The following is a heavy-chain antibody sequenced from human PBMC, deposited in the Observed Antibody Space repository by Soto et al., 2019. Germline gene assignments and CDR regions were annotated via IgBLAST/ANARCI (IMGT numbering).Heavy chain of an antibody. CDR1: GGTFSSYA. CDR2: IIPIFGTA. Sequence: QVPLVQSGAEVKKPGSSVKVSCKASGGTFSSYAISWVRQAPGQGLEWMGGIIPIFGTANYAQKFQGRVTITADESTSTAYMELSSLRSEDTAVYYCARGAIRAVAATLYYFDYWGQGTLVTVSS. D-gene: IGHD2-15*01. J-gene: IGHJ4*02. V-gene: IGHV1-69*12. CDR3: ARGAIRAVAATLYYFDY.